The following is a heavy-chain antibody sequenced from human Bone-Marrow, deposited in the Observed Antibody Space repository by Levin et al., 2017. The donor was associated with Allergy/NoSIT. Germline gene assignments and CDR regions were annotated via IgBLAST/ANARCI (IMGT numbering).Heavy chain of an antibody. CDR2: ISSSSSYI. Sequence: GGSLRLSCAASGFTFSSYSMNWVRQAPGKGLEWVSSISSSSSYIYYADSVKGRFTISRDNAKNSLYLQMNSLRAEDTAVYYCARVRHYDFWSGYSNYYGMDVWGQGTTVTVSS. V-gene: IGHV3-21*01. J-gene: IGHJ6*02. D-gene: IGHD3-3*01. CDR1: GFTFSSYS. CDR3: ARVRHYDFWSGYSNYYGMDV.